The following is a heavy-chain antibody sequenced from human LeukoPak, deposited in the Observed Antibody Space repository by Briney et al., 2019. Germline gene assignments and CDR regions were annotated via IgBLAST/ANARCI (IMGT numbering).Heavy chain of an antibody. CDR3: AREKTSVRGDAFDV. V-gene: IGHV3-48*03. J-gene: IGHJ3*01. Sequence: PGGSLRLSCAASGFTFSSYEMNWVRQAPGKGLEWISYITGSGHAIYYAASVKGRFTISRDNAKNSLYLQMNSLTAEDTAVYYCAREKTSVRGDAFDVWGQGTVVTVSS. CDR1: GFTFSSYE. CDR2: ITGSGHAI.